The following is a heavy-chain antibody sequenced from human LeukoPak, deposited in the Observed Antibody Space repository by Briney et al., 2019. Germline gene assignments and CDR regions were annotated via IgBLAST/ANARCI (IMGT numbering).Heavy chain of an antibody. V-gene: IGHV1-2*02. CDR2: INPNSGGT. CDR1: GYTFTGYY. CDR3: ARGDGDYVRGNWFDP. D-gene: IGHD4-17*01. Sequence: ASVKVSCKASGYTFTGYYMHWVRQAPGQGLEWMGWINPNSGGTNYAQEFQGRVTMTRDTSISTAYMELSRLRSDDTAVYYCARGDGDYVRGNWFDPWGQGTLVTVSS. J-gene: IGHJ5*02.